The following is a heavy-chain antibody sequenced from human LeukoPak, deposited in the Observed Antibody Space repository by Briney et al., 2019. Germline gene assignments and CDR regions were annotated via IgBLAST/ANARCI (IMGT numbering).Heavy chain of an antibody. Sequence: GGSLRLSCAASGLTFSTYWMHWVRQAPGKGLVWVSRINGDGSLSYADSVKGRFTISRENTKNMLYLQMNSLRAEDTAVYYCAGGASSTVHYWGRGTLVTVSS. V-gene: IGHV3-74*01. CDR1: GLTFSTYW. CDR2: INGDGSL. J-gene: IGHJ4*02. CDR3: AGGASSTVHY. D-gene: IGHD6-13*01.